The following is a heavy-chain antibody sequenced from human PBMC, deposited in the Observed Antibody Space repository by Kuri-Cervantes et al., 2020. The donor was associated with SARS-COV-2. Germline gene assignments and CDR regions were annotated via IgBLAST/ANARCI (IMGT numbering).Heavy chain of an antibody. Sequence: GSLRLSCTVSGGSISSSSYYWGWIRQPPGKGLEWIGSIYYSGSTYYNPSLKSRVTISVGTSKNQFSLKLSSVAAADTAVYYCARTLPRYCSSTSCGRNWLDPWGQGTLVTVSS. D-gene: IGHD2-2*01. J-gene: IGHJ5*02. CDR3: ARTLPRYCSSTSCGRNWLDP. V-gene: IGHV4-39*01. CDR2: IYYSGST. CDR1: GGSISSSSYY.